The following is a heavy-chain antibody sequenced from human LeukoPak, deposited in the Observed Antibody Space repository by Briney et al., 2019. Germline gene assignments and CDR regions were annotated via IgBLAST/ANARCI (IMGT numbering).Heavy chain of an antibody. J-gene: IGHJ4*02. Sequence: PGRSLRLCCAASGFTFRNFGMHWVRQAPGKGLEWVAVIWYDGSEKYYADSVKGRFIISRDNSKNMLYLQTNSLRAEDTAVYYCVRDRNALQFLDFWGQGTVVTVSS. CDR1: GFTFRNFG. CDR2: IWYDGSEK. V-gene: IGHV3-33*01. D-gene: IGHD3-3*01. CDR3: VRDRNALQFLDF.